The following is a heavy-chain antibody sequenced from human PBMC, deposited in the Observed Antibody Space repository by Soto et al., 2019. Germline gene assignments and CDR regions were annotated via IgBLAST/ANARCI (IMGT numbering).Heavy chain of an antibody. V-gene: IGHV3-48*03. J-gene: IGHJ4*02. CDR1: GFTFSSYE. D-gene: IGHD1-26*01. CDR2: ISSSGSTI. Sequence: GGSLRLSCAASGFTFSSYEMNWVRQAPGKGLEWLSYISSSGSTIYYADSPKGRFTISRDNAKNSLYLQMNSLRAEDTAVYYCARGDSSDVFDYWGQGTLVTVSS. CDR3: ARGDSSDVFDY.